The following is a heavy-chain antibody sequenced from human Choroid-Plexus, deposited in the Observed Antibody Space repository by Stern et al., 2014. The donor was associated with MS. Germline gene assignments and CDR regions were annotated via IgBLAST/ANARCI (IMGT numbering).Heavy chain of an antibody. CDR2: VSYDGSNK. CDR1: GFTLSSCA. CDR3: AKDRQYLTYFFDH. J-gene: IGHJ5*02. V-gene: IGHV3-30*18. Sequence: VQLVESGGGVVQPGRPLRLSCVASGFTLSSCAMHWVRQAPGKGLEWVAGVSYDGSNKYYADSVKGRFTISRDNSQNTLYMQMSSLRPEDTAVYYCAKDRQYLTYFFDHWGQGSLVTVSS. D-gene: IGHD2/OR15-2a*01.